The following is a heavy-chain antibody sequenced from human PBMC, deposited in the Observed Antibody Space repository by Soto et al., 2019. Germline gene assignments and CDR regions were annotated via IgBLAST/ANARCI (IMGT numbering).Heavy chain of an antibody. CDR2: ISSSSSYI. D-gene: IGHD3-22*01. J-gene: IGHJ3*02. Sequence: GGSLRLSCAASGFTFSSYSMNWVRQAPGKGLEWVSSISSSSSYIYYADSVKGRFTISRDNAKNSLYLQMNSLRAEDTAVYYWARVFVGYYDSSGYYPGAVDIWGQGTMVTVSS. V-gene: IGHV3-21*01. CDR1: GFTFSSYS. CDR3: ARVFVGYYDSSGYYPGAVDI.